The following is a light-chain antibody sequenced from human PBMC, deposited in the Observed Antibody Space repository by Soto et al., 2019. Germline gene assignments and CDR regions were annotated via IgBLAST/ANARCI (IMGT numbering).Light chain of an antibody. J-gene: IGKJ5*01. V-gene: IGKV3-11*01. CDR1: QSVSSY. CDR2: DAS. CDR3: QQRSNWRSIT. Sequence: EIVLTQSPATLPLSPGERATLACRASQSVSSYLAWYQQKPGQAPRLLIYDASNRATGIPARFSGSGSGTDFTLTISSLEPEDFAVYYCQQRSNWRSITFGQGTRLEIK.